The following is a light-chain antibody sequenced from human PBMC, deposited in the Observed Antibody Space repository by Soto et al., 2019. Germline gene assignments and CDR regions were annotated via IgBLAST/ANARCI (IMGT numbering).Light chain of an antibody. Sequence: EIVLKQSPGTLSLSPGERATLSCRASQSISNSYLAWYQQKPGQAPRLLIYGASSRATGIPDRFSGSGSGTDFTLTISRLEPEDFAVYYCQQYNNWPPAWTFGQGTKVDTK. CDR3: QQYNNWPPAWT. CDR2: GAS. J-gene: IGKJ1*01. V-gene: IGKV3-20*01. CDR1: QSISNSY.